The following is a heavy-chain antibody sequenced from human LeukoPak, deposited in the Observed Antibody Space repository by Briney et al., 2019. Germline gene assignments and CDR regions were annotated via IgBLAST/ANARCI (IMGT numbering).Heavy chain of an antibody. V-gene: IGHV4-39*07. CDR3: ATLGNGRTFDN. Sequence: SETLSLTCTVSGGSISSSNYYWGCIRQPPGKGLEWIGSIYYSGATFYNPSLKSRVTISVDTSKNQFSLKLSSVTAAGTAVYYCATLGNGRTFDNWGQGTLVTVSS. CDR2: IYYSGAT. D-gene: IGHD1-26*01. CDR1: GGSISSSNYY. J-gene: IGHJ4*02.